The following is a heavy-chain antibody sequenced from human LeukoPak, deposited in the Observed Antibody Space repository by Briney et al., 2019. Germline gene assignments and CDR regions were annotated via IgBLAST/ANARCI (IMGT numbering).Heavy chain of an antibody. CDR1: GFTVSSNY. Sequence: GGSLRLSCAASGFTVSSNYMSWVRQAPGKGLEWVSYISSSGSTIYYADSVKGRFTISRDNAKNSLYLQMNSLRAEDTAVYYCAREASGSYSDAFDIWGQGTMVTVSS. V-gene: IGHV3-11*04. CDR2: ISSSGSTI. CDR3: AREASGSYSDAFDI. D-gene: IGHD1-26*01. J-gene: IGHJ3*02.